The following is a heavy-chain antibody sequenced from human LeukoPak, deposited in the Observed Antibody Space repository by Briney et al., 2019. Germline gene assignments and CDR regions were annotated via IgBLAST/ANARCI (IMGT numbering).Heavy chain of an antibody. CDR2: IRYDGSNK. V-gene: IGHV3-30*02. J-gene: IGHJ4*02. CDR1: GFTFSSYG. CDR3: AKDGDQLTTFDC. Sequence: GGSLRLSCAASGFTFSSYGMHWVRQAPGKGLEWVAFIRYDGSNKYYADSVKGRFTISRDNSKNTLYLQMNSLRAEDTVVYYCAKDGDQLTTFDCWGQGTLVTVSS. D-gene: IGHD2-2*01.